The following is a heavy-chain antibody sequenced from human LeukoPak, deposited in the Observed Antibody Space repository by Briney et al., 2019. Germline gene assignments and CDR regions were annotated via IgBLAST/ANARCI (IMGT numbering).Heavy chain of an antibody. CDR3: ARGLCSSTSCYDYYYYYGMDV. V-gene: IGHV3-7*01. CDR2: IKQDGSEK. D-gene: IGHD2-2*01. J-gene: IGHJ6*02. CDR1: GFTFNSYW. Sequence: GGSLRLSCAASGFTFNSYWMSWVRQAPGKGLEWVANIKQDGSEKYYVDSVKGRFTISRDNSKNTLYLQMNSLRAEDTAVYYCARGLCSSTSCYDYYYYYGMDVWGQGTTVTVSS.